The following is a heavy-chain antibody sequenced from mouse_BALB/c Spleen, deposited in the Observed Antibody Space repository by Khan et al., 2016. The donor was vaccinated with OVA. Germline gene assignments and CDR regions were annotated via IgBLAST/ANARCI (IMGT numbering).Heavy chain of an antibody. D-gene: IGHD1-1*01. V-gene: IGHV5-17*02. CDR3: ATSYFYGYYFDY. J-gene: IGHJ2*01. Sequence: EVELVESGGGLVQPGGSRKLSCAASGFTFSSYGMHWVRQAPEKGLEWVAYISGDSNTIYYVDTVTGRFTISRDNPKNTLFLQMTSLMSEDTARYYCATSYFYGYYFDYWGPGTTLTVAS. CDR2: ISGDSNTI. CDR1: GFTFSSYG.